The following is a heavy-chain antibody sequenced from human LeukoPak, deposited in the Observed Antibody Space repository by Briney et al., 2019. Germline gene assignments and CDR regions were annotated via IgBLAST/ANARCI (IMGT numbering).Heavy chain of an antibody. D-gene: IGHD3-16*01. CDR3: AKVWGSYYYYYGMDV. J-gene: IGHJ6*02. CDR2: IGSGSTYM. CDR1: GFTFSSYS. Sequence: GGSLRLSCAASGFTFSSYSMNWVRQAPGKGLEWVSSIGSGSTYMYYADSVKGRFTISRDNSKNTLYLQMNSLRAEDTAVYYCAKVWGSYYYYYGMDVWGQGTTVTVSS. V-gene: IGHV3-21*01.